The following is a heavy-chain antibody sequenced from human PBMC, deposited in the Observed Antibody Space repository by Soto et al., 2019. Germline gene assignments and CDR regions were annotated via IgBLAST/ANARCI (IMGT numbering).Heavy chain of an antibody. CDR3: ARGKYNWTDVWWFDP. CDR1: GGSISSGGYY. D-gene: IGHD1-1*01. CDR2: IYYSGST. J-gene: IGHJ5*02. Sequence: PSETLSLTCTVSGGSISSGGYYWSWIRQHPGKGLEWIGYIYYSGSTYYNPSLKSRVTISVDTSKNQFSLKLSSVTAADTAVYYCARGKYNWTDVWWFDPWGQGTLVTVSS. V-gene: IGHV4-31*03.